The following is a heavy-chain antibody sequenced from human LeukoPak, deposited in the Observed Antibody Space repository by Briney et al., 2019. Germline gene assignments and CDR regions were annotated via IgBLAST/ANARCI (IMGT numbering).Heavy chain of an antibody. CDR1: GGSFSGYY. CDR3: VRDRELNY. J-gene: IGHJ4*02. CDR2: IYNSGNT. D-gene: IGHD3-10*01. Sequence: SETLSLTCAVYGGSFSGYYWSWIRQPPGKGLEWIGYIYNSGNTNYNPSFKSRVTISEDTPKNQFSLKLSSVTAVDTAVYYCVRDRELNYWGQGTLVTVSS. V-gene: IGHV4-59*01.